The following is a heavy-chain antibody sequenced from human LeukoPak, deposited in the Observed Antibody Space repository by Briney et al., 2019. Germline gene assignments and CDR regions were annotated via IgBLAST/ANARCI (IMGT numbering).Heavy chain of an antibody. CDR1: GGSISSGDYS. D-gene: IGHD3-3*01. CDR3: ARLPGGIFGVVIYYFDY. J-gene: IGHJ4*02. V-gene: IGHV4-30-4*08. CDR2: IYYSGST. Sequence: SQTLSLTCTVSGGSISSGDYSWSWIRQPPGKGLEWIGYIYYSGSTYYNPSLKSRVTISVDTSKNQFSLKLSSVTAADTAVYYCARLPGGIFGVVIYYFDYWGQGTLVTVSS.